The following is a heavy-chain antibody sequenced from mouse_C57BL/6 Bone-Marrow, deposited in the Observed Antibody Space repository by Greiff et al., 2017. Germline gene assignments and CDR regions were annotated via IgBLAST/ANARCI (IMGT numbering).Heavy chain of an antibody. J-gene: IGHJ1*03. CDR1: GYTFTSSG. Sequence: QVQLQQSGAELARPGASVKLSCKASGYTFTSSGISWVKQRTGPGLAWIGEIYPRSGNTYYNEKFKGKATLTADKSSSTAYMQLRSLTSEDSAVYFCARSDDLQGYFDVWGTGTTVTVSS. V-gene: IGHV1-81*01. D-gene: IGHD5-5*01. CDR3: ARSDDLQGYFDV. CDR2: IYPRSGNT.